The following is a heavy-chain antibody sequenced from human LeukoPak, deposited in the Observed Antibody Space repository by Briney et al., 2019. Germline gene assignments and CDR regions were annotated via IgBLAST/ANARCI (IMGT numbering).Heavy chain of an antibody. J-gene: IGHJ4*02. CDR2: ISGSGGST. CDR3: ARVRYQTADY. V-gene: IGHV3-23*01. D-gene: IGHD3-16*02. CDR1: GFTFSSYA. Sequence: PGGSLRLSCAASGFTFSSYAMSWVRQAPGKGLEWVSAISGSGGSTYYADSVKGRFTISRDNAKNSVYLQMNSLRVEDTAVYYCARVRYQTADYWGQGTLVTVSS.